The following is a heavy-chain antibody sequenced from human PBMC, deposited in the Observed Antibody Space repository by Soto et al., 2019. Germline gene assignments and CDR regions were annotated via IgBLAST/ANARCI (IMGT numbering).Heavy chain of an antibody. CDR3: ARFSAYCGGDCYLVGWFDP. CDR1: GGSFSGYY. D-gene: IGHD2-21*02. Sequence: SETLSLTCAVYGGSFSGYYWSWIRQPPGKGLEWIGEINHSGSTNYNPSLKSRVTISVDPSKNQFSLKLSSVTAADTAVYYCARFSAYCGGDCYLVGWFDPWGQGTLVTVSS. V-gene: IGHV4-34*01. J-gene: IGHJ5*02. CDR2: INHSGST.